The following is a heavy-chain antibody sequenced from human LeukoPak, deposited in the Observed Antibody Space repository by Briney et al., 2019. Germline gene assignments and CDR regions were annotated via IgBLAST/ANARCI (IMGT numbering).Heavy chain of an antibody. CDR2: ISGSGGST. V-gene: IGHV3-23*01. J-gene: IGHJ4*02. Sequence: LTGGSLRLACAASGFTFSSYAMSWVRQAPGKGLEWVSAISGSGGSTYYADSVKGRFTISRDNSKNTLYLQMNSLRAEDMAVYYCAKDRYPGSSSGWWDYWGQGTLVTVSS. D-gene: IGHD6-19*01. CDR1: GFTFSSYA. CDR3: AKDRYPGSSSGWWDY.